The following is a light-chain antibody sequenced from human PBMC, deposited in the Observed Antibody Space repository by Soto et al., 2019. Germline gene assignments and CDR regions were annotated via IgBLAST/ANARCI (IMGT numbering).Light chain of an antibody. CDR3: CSYAGSSTNV. J-gene: IGLJ1*01. CDR2: EGS. Sequence: QSALTQPASVSGSPGQSITISCTGTSSDVGSYNLVSWYQQHPGKAPKLMMYEGSKRPSGVSNRFSGSKSGNTASLTISGLQAEDEADYYCCSYAGSSTNVFGTGTKLTVL. CDR1: SSDVGSYNL. V-gene: IGLV2-23*01.